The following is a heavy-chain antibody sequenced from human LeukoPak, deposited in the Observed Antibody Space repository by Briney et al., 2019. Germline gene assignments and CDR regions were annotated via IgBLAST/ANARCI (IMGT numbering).Heavy chain of an antibody. V-gene: IGHV4-59*01. CDR3: ARAPLALIVFDI. CDR2: IHYSGST. Sequence: PSETLSLTCTVSGDSMISYYWSWIRQPPGKGLEWIGYIHYSGSTNYNPSLKSRVTISVETSKNQFSLKLSSVTAADTAMYYCARAPLALIVFDIWGQGTMVTVSS. CDR1: GDSMISYY. D-gene: IGHD2-21*01. J-gene: IGHJ3*02.